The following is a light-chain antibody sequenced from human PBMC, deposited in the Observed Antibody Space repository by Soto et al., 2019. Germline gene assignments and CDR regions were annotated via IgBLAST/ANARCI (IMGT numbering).Light chain of an antibody. Sequence: QSVLTQPASVSGSPGQSITISCTGTSSDVGTYNYVSWYQHHPGKVPKLMIYEVSNRPSGVSNRFSGSKSGNTASLTISGIQAEDEADYYCSSYTSSTHNYVFGTGTKVTVL. CDR1: SSDVGTYNY. CDR2: EVS. V-gene: IGLV2-14*01. CDR3: SSYTSSTHNYV. J-gene: IGLJ1*01.